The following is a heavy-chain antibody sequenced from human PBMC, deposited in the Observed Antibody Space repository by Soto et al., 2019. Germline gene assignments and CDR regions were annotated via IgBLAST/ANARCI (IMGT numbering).Heavy chain of an antibody. CDR1: GYTLTELS. CDR2: FDPEDGET. J-gene: IGHJ6*02. Sequence: GASVKVSCKVSGYTLTELSMHWVRQAPGKGLEWMGGFDPEDGETIYAQKFQGRVTMTEDTSTDTAYMELSSLRSEDTAVYYCALWRGRNGGNSWDYYGMDVWGQGTTVTVSS. D-gene: IGHD2-21*02. CDR3: ALWRGRNGGNSWDYYGMDV. V-gene: IGHV1-24*01.